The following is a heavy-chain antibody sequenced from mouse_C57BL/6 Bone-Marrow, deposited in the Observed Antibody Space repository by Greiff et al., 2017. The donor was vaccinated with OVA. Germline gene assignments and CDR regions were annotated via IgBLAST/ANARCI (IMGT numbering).Heavy chain of an antibody. CDR2: INPYNGGT. Sequence: VQLQQSGPVLVKPGASVKMSCKASGYTFTDYYMNWVKQSHGKSLEWIGVINPYNGGTSYNQKFKGKATLTVDKSSSTAYMELNSLTSEDSAVYYCARGGVTTVVANYAMDYWGQGTSVTVSS. J-gene: IGHJ4*01. V-gene: IGHV1-19*01. CDR1: GYTFTDYY. D-gene: IGHD1-1*01. CDR3: ARGGVTTVVANYAMDY.